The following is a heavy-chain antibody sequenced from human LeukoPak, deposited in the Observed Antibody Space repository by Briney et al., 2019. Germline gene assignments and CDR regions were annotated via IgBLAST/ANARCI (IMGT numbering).Heavy chain of an antibody. CDR1: GFTFSSYG. CDR2: ISYDGSNK. CDR3: ANLYGDYGFDY. Sequence: GGSLRLSCAASGFTFSSYGMHWVRQAPGKGLEWVAVISYDGSNKYYADSVKGRFTISRDNSKNTLYLQMNSLRAEDTAVHYCANLYGDYGFDYWGQGTLVTVSS. V-gene: IGHV3-30*18. D-gene: IGHD4-17*01. J-gene: IGHJ4*02.